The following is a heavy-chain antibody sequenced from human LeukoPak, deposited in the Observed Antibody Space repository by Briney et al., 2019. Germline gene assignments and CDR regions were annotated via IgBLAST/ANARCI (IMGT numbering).Heavy chain of an antibody. V-gene: IGHV3-23*01. Sequence: GGSLRLSCAASGFTFSSYAMSWVRQAPGKGLEWVSAISGGGGSTYYADSAKGRFTISRDNSKNTLYLQMNSLRAEDTAVYYCAKVYGYCQPSDYWGQGTLVTVSS. D-gene: IGHD3-22*01. CDR3: AKVYGYCQPSDY. J-gene: IGHJ4*02. CDR2: ISGGGGST. CDR1: GFTFSSYA.